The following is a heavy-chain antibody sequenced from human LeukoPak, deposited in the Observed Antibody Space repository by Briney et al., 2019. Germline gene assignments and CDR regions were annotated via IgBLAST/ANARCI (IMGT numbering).Heavy chain of an antibody. J-gene: IGHJ5*02. CDR1: GYSFTSYW. CDR2: IYPGDSDT. Sequence: GESLKISCKGSGYSFTSYWIGWVRQMPGKGLEWMGIIYPGDSDTRYSPSFQGQVTISADKSISTAYLQWSSLKASDTAMYYCARQGYDSSGYYSRGANWFDPWGQGTLVTVSS. V-gene: IGHV5-51*01. D-gene: IGHD3-22*01. CDR3: ARQGYDSSGYYSRGANWFDP.